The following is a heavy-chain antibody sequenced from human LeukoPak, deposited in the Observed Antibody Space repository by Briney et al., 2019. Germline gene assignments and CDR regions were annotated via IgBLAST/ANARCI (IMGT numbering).Heavy chain of an antibody. CDR3: ARDRYDSSGYYFVAFDI. CDR1: GGSINTYY. V-gene: IGHV4-4*07. Sequence: SETLSLTCTVSGGSINTYYWSWIRQPAGKGLEWIERIYSSGTTHYNPSLKSRVTMSVDTSKNQFSLKLSSVTAADTAVYYCARDRYDSSGYYFVAFDIWGQGTMVTVSS. D-gene: IGHD3-22*01. J-gene: IGHJ3*02. CDR2: IYSSGTT.